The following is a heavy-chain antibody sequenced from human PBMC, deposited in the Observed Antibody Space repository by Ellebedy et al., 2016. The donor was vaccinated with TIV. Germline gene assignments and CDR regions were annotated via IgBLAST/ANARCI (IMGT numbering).Heavy chain of an antibody. CDR1: GFNFKVYS. CDR2: MTSDTRTI. Sequence: GESLKISCAASGFNFKVYSMNWVRQAPGKGLEWIAYMTSDTRTIYYADSVEGRFTISRDNAKSSLYLQMNSLRDEDTAVYYCARSVEGRFDYWGQGTLVTVSS. D-gene: IGHD6-19*01. CDR3: ARSVEGRFDY. V-gene: IGHV3-48*02. J-gene: IGHJ4*02.